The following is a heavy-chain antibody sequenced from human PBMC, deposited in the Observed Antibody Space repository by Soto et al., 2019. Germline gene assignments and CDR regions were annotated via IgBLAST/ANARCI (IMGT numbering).Heavy chain of an antibody. CDR1: GFTFDDYA. CDR3: AKEGYYYDSSGPFDY. D-gene: IGHD3-22*01. V-gene: IGHV3-9*01. CDR2: ISWNSGSI. J-gene: IGHJ4*02. Sequence: GGSLRLSCAASGFTFDDYAMHWVRQAPGKGLEWVSGISWNSGSIGYADSVKGRFTISRDNAKNSPYLQMNSLRAEDTALYYCAKEGYYYDSSGPFDYWGQGTLVTVSS.